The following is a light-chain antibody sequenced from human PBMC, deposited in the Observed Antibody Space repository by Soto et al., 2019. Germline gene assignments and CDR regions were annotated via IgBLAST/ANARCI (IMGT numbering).Light chain of an antibody. CDR2: SND. V-gene: IGLV1-44*01. CDR3: AAWGDSLDGWG. J-gene: IGLJ3*02. CDR1: NSNIGGNT. Sequence: QSVLTQPPSASGTPGQRVTFSCSGSNSNIGGNTVNWYQQIPGTAPRLLIYSNDQRPSGVPARFSGSKSGTSASPAISGPQSGDGADYFRAAWGDSLDGWGFRRGTKLTVL.